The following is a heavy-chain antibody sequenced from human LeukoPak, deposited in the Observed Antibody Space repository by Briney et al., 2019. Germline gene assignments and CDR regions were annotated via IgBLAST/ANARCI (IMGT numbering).Heavy chain of an antibody. D-gene: IGHD3-10*01. Sequence: GGSLRLSCAASGFTFSTYVMNWVRQAPGKRLEWVSAIGGTDGTTFYADSVKGRFAISRDNSKNTLFPDMHTLRAEDTALYYCTKRVDGSGTYYIDYWGQGTLVTVSS. CDR1: GFTFSTYV. CDR3: TKRVDGSGTYYIDY. V-gene: IGHV3-23*01. CDR2: IGGTDGTT. J-gene: IGHJ4*02.